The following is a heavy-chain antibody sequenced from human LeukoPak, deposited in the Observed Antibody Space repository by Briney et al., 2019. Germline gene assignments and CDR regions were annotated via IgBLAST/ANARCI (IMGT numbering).Heavy chain of an antibody. V-gene: IGHV1-69*13. J-gene: IGHJ5*02. CDR3: AREEPAAINWFDP. Sequence: SVKVPCKPCGGTFSSHAISWVRQAPGQGLEWMGGIIPIFGTAKYAQKFQGRVTITADESTSTAYMELRSLRSEDTAVYYCAREEPAAINWFDPWGQGTLVTVSS. CDR2: IIPIFGTA. CDR1: GGTFSSHA. D-gene: IGHD2-2*02.